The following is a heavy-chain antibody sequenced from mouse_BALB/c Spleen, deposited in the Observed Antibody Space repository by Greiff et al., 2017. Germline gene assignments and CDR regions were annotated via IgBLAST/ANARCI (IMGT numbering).Heavy chain of an antibody. V-gene: IGHV1S81*02. J-gene: IGHJ1*01. Sequence: QVQLQQPGAELVKPGASVKLSCKASGYTFTSYWMHWVKQRPGQGLEWIGEINPSNGRTNYNEKFKSKATLTVDKSSSTAYVQLSSLTSEDSAVYYCASPKSIPHWYFDVWGAGTTVTVSS. CDR3: ASPKSIPHWYFDV. CDR1: GYTFTSYW. CDR2: INPSNGRT. D-gene: IGHD1-3*01.